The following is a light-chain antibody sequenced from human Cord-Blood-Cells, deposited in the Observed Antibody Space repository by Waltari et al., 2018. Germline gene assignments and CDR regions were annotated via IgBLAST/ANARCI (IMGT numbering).Light chain of an antibody. CDR3: SSYTSSSTLV. CDR1: SSDVGGYNY. CDR2: DVS. J-gene: IGLJ1*01. Sequence: QSALTQPASVSGSPGQSITISCTGTSSDVGGYNYVSWYHQHHGKAPKLMIYDVSNRPSGVSNRFSGSKSGNTASLTISGLQAEDEADYYCSSYTSSSTLVFGTGTKVTVL. V-gene: IGLV2-14*03.